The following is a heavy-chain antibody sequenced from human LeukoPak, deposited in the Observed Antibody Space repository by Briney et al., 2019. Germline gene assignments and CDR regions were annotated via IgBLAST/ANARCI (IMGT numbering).Heavy chain of an antibody. CDR1: GFTFSSFD. D-gene: IGHD1-1*01. J-gene: IGHJ6*03. V-gene: IGHV3-13*01. Sequence: GGSLRLSCAASGFTFSSFDMHWVRQPTGQGLEWVSTIGTGSDTYYPGSVEGRFTLSRDNAKNSLYLQMNSLTAGDTAVYYCARGPPRGKYYYMDVWGKGTTVTVSS. CDR3: ARGPPRGKYYYMDV. CDR2: IGTGSDT.